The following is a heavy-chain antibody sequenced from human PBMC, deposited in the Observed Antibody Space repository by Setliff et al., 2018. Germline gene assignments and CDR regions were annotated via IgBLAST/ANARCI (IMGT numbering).Heavy chain of an antibody. CDR2: LYRTANT. V-gene: IGHV4-38-2*01. D-gene: IGHD3-10*01. Sequence: ETLSLTCAVSGHSIDSDSYWGWIRQSPGKGLEWIGSLYRTANTYYNPAVRSRVTISPDTSKNQFSLKLTSVTAADTAVYYCARQSGSGSSPYFDFWGQGTLVTVS. CDR3: ARQSGSGSSPYFDF. J-gene: IGHJ4*02. CDR1: GHSIDSDSY.